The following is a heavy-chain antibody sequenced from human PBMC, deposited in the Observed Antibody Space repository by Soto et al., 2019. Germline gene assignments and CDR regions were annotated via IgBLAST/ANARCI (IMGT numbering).Heavy chain of an antibody. D-gene: IGHD6-13*01. V-gene: IGHV4-30-4*01. CDR1: GGSISSGDYY. CDR2: IYYSGST. Sequence: SETLSLTCTVSGGSISSGDYYWSWIRQPPGKGLEWIGYIYYSGSTYYNPSLKSRVTISVDTSKNQFSLKLSSVTAADTAVYYCARSSGIAAADDNWFDPWGQGTLVTVSS. CDR3: ARSSGIAAADDNWFDP. J-gene: IGHJ5*02.